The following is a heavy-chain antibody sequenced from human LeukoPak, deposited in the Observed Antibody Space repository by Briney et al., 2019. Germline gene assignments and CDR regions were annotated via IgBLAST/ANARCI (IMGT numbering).Heavy chain of an antibody. CDR1: GGSISSYY. CDR2: IYYSGST. CDR3: ARHISGYSSDYFDS. D-gene: IGHD3-22*01. J-gene: IGHJ4*02. V-gene: IGHV4-59*01. Sequence: SETLSLTCTVSGGSISSYYCSWIRQPPGQGLEWIGYIYYSGSTNYNPSLNSRVSISADTSKNQFSLKLSSVTAADTAVYYCARHISGYSSDYFDSWGQGTLVTVSS.